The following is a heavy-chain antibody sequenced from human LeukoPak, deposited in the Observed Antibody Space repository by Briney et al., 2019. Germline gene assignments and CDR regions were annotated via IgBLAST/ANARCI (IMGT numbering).Heavy chain of an antibody. V-gene: IGHV1-18*01. D-gene: IGHD6-13*01. CDR2: INAYNGNT. CDR3: AGDRPIPAAVYYYYMHV. J-gene: IGHJ6*03. Sequence: ASVKVSCKASGYTFSSYGISWVRQAPGQGLEWMGWINAYNGNTDYAQRVQGRVTMTTDTSTSTAYMELRSLRSDDTALYYCAGDRPIPAAVYYYYMHVWGKRTSVTVSS. CDR1: GYTFSSYG.